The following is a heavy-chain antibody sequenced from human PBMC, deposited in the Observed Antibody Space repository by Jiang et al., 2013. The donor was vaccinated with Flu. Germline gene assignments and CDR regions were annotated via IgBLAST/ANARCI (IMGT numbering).Heavy chain of an antibody. V-gene: IGHV3-11*01. D-gene: IGHD3-22*01. J-gene: IGHJ1*01. CDR2: ISPSGNTI. Sequence: QVQLVESGGGLVKPGGSLRLSCVASGFSFTDYSMTWIRQAPGKGLEWVSYISPSGNTIYYADSLKGRFTISRDNAKNSLFLQMHSLRAEDTAVYYCARGGGVTLIPRALSYWGQGTQVTVS. CDR1: GFSFTDYS. CDR3: ARGGGVTLIPRALSY.